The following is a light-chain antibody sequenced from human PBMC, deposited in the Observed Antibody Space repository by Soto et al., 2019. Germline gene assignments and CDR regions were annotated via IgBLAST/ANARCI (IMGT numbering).Light chain of an antibody. Sequence: EIVWTQSPGTLSLSPGERATLSRRASQSVSSSYLAWYQQKPGQAPRLLIYGASSRATGIPDRFSGSGSGTDFTLTISRLEPEDFAVYYCQQYGSSPWTFGQGTKVEIK. J-gene: IGKJ1*01. CDR3: QQYGSSPWT. CDR1: QSVSSSY. V-gene: IGKV3-20*01. CDR2: GAS.